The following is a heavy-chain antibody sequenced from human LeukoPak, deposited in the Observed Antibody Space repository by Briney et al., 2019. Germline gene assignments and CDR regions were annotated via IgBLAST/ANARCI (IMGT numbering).Heavy chain of an antibody. D-gene: IGHD1-26*01. Sequence: GSLRLSCAASGFTFSDSSMHWVRQASGKGLEWVGRVRDKTNSYATGYGESVKGRFTISRDDSKNTAYLEMSSLRVEDTAVYYCTRQRPQTGSLDYWGQGALVTVSS. CDR1: GFTFSDSS. CDR3: TRQRPQTGSLDY. CDR2: VRDKTNSYAT. V-gene: IGHV3-73*01. J-gene: IGHJ4*02.